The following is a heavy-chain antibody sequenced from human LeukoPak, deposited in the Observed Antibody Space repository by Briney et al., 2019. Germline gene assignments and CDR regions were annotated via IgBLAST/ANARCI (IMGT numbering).Heavy chain of an antibody. J-gene: IGHJ6*03. D-gene: IGHD3-3*01. Sequence: ASVKVSCKASGYTFTSYYMHWVRQAPGQGLEWMGIINPSGGSTSYAQKFQGRVTMTRNTSISTAYMELSSLRSEDTAVYYCARAPDDFWSGYSYYYYYYMDVWGKGTTVTVSS. V-gene: IGHV1-46*01. CDR1: GYTFTSYY. CDR3: ARAPDDFWSGYSYYYYYYMDV. CDR2: INPSGGST.